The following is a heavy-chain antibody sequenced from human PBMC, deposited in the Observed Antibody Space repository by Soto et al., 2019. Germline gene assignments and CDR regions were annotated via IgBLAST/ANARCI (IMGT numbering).Heavy chain of an antibody. V-gene: IGHV1-2*02. CDR2: INPNSGGT. J-gene: IGHJ4*02. CDR3: VRVTLTYYYDSSGYYDY. Sequence: WVQQDQEQGLEWMGWINPNSGGTNYAQKFQGRVTMTRDTSISTAYMELSRLRSDDTAVYYCVRVTLTYYYDSSGYYDYWGQAPLLTVSS. D-gene: IGHD3-22*01.